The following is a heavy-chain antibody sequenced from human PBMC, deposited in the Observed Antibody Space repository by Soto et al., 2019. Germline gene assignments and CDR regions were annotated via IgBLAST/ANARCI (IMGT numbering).Heavy chain of an antibody. CDR1: GGSFSGCY. Sequence: SETLSLTCAVYGGSFSGCYWSWIRQPPGKGLEWIGEINHSGSTNYNPSLKSRVTISVDTSKNQFSLKLSSVTAADTAVYYCAREGSSSSRYMDVWGKGTTVTVSS. V-gene: IGHV4-34*01. CDR3: AREGSSSSRYMDV. J-gene: IGHJ6*03. D-gene: IGHD6-6*01. CDR2: INHSGST.